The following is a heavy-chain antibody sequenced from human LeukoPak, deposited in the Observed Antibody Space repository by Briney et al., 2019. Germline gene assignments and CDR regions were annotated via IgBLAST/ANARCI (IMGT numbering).Heavy chain of an antibody. D-gene: IGHD3-3*01. CDR1: GYSFTSYW. J-gene: IGHJ6*02. V-gene: IGHV5-51*01. CDR2: IYPGGSDT. Sequence: GESLKISCKGSGYSFTSYWIGWVRQMPGKGLEWMGIIYPGGSDTRYSPSFQGQVTISADKSISTAYLQWSSLKASDTAMYYCARQSYYDFWSGYLDGMDVWGQGTTVTVSS. CDR3: ARQSYYDFWSGYLDGMDV.